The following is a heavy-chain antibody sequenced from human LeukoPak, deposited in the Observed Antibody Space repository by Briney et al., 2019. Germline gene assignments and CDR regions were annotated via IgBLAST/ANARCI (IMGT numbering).Heavy chain of an antibody. D-gene: IGHD6-6*01. V-gene: IGHV3-30*04. Sequence: PGRSLRLSCAASGFTFSSYAMRWVRQAPGKGLEWVAVISYDGSNKYYADSVKGRFTISRDNSKNTLYLQMNSLRAEDTAVYYCASPGSIAARGAFDIWGQGTMVTVSS. CDR2: ISYDGSNK. CDR1: GFTFSSYA. CDR3: ASPGSIAARGAFDI. J-gene: IGHJ3*02.